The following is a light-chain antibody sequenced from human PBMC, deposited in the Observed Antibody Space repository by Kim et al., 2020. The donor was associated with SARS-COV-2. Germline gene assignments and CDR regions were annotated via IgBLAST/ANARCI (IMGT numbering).Light chain of an antibody. Sequence: GQMVIISYSGSRSNIGNHAISWYRQLPGTAPKLLIYNSYQRPSGVPDRFSGSKSGTSASLAIGGLQSEDEVDYYCAAWDDSLNGVIFGGGTQLTVL. J-gene: IGLJ2*01. CDR3: AAWDDSLNGVI. V-gene: IGLV1-44*01. CDR2: NSY. CDR1: RSNIGNHA.